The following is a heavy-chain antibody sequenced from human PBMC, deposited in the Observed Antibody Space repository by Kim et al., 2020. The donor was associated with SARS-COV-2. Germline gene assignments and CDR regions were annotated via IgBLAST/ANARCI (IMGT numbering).Heavy chain of an antibody. CDR2: ISWNSGSI. V-gene: IGHV3-9*01. CDR3: AKKALGAAAGFFDY. D-gene: IGHD6-13*01. Sequence: GGSLRLSCAASGFTFDDYAMHWVRQAPGKGLEWVSGISWNSGSIGYADSVKGRFTISRDNAKNSLYLQMNSLRAEDTALYYCAKKALGAAAGFFDYWGQG. CDR1: GFTFDDYA. J-gene: IGHJ4*02.